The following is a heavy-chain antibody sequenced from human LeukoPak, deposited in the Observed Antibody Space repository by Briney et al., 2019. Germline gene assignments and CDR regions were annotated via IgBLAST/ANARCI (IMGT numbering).Heavy chain of an antibody. CDR2: IYYSGST. Sequence: PSETLSLTCTVSGGSISSYYWSWLRQPPGKGLEWIGYIYYSGSTNYHPSLKRRVTISVHSSKNQFSLKLSSVTAADTAVYYCARVRTYYYGSGSAHWYFDLWGRGTLVTVSS. D-gene: IGHD3-10*01. CDR1: GGSISSYY. J-gene: IGHJ2*01. V-gene: IGHV4-59*08. CDR3: ARVRTYYYGSGSAHWYFDL.